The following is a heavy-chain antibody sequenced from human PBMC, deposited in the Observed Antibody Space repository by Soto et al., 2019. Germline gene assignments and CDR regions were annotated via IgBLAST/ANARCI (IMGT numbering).Heavy chain of an antibody. V-gene: IGHV4-59*01. Sequence: QVQLQESGPGLVKPSETLSLTCTVSGGSISSYYWSWIRQPPGKGLEWIGYIYYSGSTNYNPSLKSRVTISVDTSKNQFSLKLSSVTAADTAVYYCAGVGWELPWPNWYFDLWGRGTLVTVSS. CDR2: IYYSGST. CDR3: AGVGWELPWPNWYFDL. CDR1: GGSISSYY. J-gene: IGHJ2*01. D-gene: IGHD1-26*01.